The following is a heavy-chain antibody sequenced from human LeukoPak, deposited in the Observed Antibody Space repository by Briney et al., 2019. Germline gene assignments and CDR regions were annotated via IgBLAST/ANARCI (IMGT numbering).Heavy chain of an antibody. CDR2: ISAYNGDT. CDR1: GYLFASFG. J-gene: IGHJ4*02. V-gene: IGHV1-18*01. CDR3: ARDRLYVGLCSPSGCPFDS. Sequence: ASVKVSCKASGYLFASFGLNWVRQAPGQGLEWMGWISAYNGDTNYAQNFQGRVTMTTDTSTRTAYMELRGLRPDDTAVYYCARDRLYVGLCSPSGCPFDSWGQGALVTVSS. D-gene: IGHD2-15*01.